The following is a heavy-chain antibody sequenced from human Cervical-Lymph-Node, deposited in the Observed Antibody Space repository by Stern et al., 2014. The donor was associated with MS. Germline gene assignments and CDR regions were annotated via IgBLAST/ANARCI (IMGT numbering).Heavy chain of an antibody. D-gene: IGHD3-22*01. J-gene: IGHJ5*02. CDR2: ISWNSGSI. CDR3: AKDPYDSSGPHWFDP. Sequence: EVHLVESGGGLVQPGRPLRLSCAASGFTFDDYAMRWVRQAPGKGLEWVSGISWNSGSIGYADSVKGRFTISRDNAKNSLYLQMNSLRAEDTALYYCAKDPYDSSGPHWFDPWGQGTLVTVSS. V-gene: IGHV3-9*01. CDR1: GFTFDDYA.